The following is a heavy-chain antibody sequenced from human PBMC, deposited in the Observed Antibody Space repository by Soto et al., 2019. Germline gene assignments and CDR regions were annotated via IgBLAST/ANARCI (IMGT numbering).Heavy chain of an antibody. V-gene: IGHV4-30-4*01. D-gene: IGHD2-15*01. Sequence: SETLSLTCTVSGGSISSGDFYWTWIRQPPGKGLEWIGHIFYSGSTYYNPSLKSRIAISVDTSRNQFSLKVNSVTAADTAVYYCARLPFFCSGGGCSYNLYGLDVWGQGTTVTVSS. CDR3: ARLPFFCSGGGCSYNLYGLDV. CDR1: GGSISSGDFY. CDR2: IFYSGST. J-gene: IGHJ6*02.